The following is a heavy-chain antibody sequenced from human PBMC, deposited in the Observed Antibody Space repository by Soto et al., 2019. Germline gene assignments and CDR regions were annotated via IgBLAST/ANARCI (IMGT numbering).Heavy chain of an antibody. CDR2: FIPIFRTL. V-gene: IGHV1-69*01. CDR1: GGIFGSHG. J-gene: IGHJ3*01. D-gene: IGHD3-22*01. Sequence: QVQLIQSEAEVKKPGSSVRVSCTASGGIFGSHGFSWVRQAPGQRLEWVGGFIPIFRTLTYTEKFQARVRIAADESTNTVYLDVGSLTSEDTAVYYCVRDRRIYYSDPHDEFVASDYEVWGQGTMVSVSS. CDR3: VRDRRIYYSDPHDEFVASDYEV.